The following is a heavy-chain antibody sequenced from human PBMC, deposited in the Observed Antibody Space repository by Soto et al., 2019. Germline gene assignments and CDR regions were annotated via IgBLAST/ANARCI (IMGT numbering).Heavy chain of an antibody. D-gene: IGHD4-17*01. CDR3: AHSSSRWPLGY. V-gene: IGHV2-5*02. CDR2: IYWDDDK. J-gene: IGHJ4*02. Sequence: QITLKESGPTLVKPTQTLTLTCTFSGFSLSTSGVGVVWIRQPPRKALEWLALIYWDDDKRYSPSLKSRLTITKATSKTQVVLTVSNMDPVDTATYYCAHSSSRWPLGYWGQGTLVTV. CDR1: GFSLSTSGVG.